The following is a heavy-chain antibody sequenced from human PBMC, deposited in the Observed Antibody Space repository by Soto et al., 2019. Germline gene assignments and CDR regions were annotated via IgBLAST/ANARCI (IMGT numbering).Heavy chain of an antibody. J-gene: IGHJ4*02. CDR1: GYTFTNYH. V-gene: IGHV1-46*01. CDR3: ARISNSLPDY. Sequence: AASVKVSCKASGYTFTNYHIHWLRQAPGQGLEWMGIINPGRGSTTYAHKFQGRVTMTRDTSTSTVYMELDSLRSDDTAVYFCARISNSLPDYWGQGTLVTVSS. CDR2: INPGRGST. D-gene: IGHD1-1*01.